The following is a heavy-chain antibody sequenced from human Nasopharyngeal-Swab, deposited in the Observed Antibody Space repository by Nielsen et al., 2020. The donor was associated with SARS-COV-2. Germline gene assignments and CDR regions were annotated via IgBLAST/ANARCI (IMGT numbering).Heavy chain of an antibody. CDR3: ARNQFYYTSRSHFDDY. CDR1: GVSISSQY. J-gene: IGHJ4*02. Sequence: SETLSLTCTVSGVSISSQYWSWIRQPPGKGLEWIGYISHNSGTNYNPSLKSRVTMFMDTSKNQFSLKLRSVTAADTAMYYCARNQFYYTSRSHFDDYWGQGTLVTVSS. V-gene: IGHV4-59*11. CDR2: ISHNSGT. D-gene: IGHD3-3*01.